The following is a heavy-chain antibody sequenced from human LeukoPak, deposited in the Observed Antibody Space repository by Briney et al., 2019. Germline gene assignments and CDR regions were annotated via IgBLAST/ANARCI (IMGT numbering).Heavy chain of an antibody. Sequence: SETLSLTCTVSGVSISSYYWSWLRQPPGKGLEWIGYIYYSGSTNYNPSLKSRVTISVDTSKNQFSHKLSSVTAADTAVYYCARIPYNWNDGYYFDYWGQGTLVTVSS. CDR3: ARIPYNWNDGYYFDY. J-gene: IGHJ4*02. CDR2: IYYSGST. V-gene: IGHV4-59*01. CDR1: GVSISSYY. D-gene: IGHD1-1*01.